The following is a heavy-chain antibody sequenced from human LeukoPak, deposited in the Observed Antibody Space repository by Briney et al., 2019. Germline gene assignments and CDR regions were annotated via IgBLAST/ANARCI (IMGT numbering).Heavy chain of an antibody. CDR1: GFTFSSYG. CDR2: ISYDGSNK. D-gene: IGHD4-17*01. V-gene: IGHV3-30*18. J-gene: IGHJ4*02. Sequence: GGSLRLSCAASGFTFSSYGMHWVRQAPGKGLEWVAVISYDGSNKYYADSVKGRFTISRDNSKNTLDLQMNSLRAEDTAVYYCAKYDYGDYHLGYWGQGTLVTVSS. CDR3: AKYDYGDYHLGY.